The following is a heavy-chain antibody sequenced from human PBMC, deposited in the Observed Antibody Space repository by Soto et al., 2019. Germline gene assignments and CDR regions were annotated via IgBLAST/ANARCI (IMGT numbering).Heavy chain of an antibody. D-gene: IGHD6-13*01. CDR3: TLGSWSAETFDI. CDR2: IIPMLNIT. CDR1: GGTFSTYT. J-gene: IGHJ3*02. V-gene: IGHV1-69*02. Sequence: QVQLVQSGAEVKKPGSSVKVSCKASGGTFSTYTIIWVRQAPGQGLEWMGRIIPMLNITNTAQSFQDRVTIIADKATSTAYLELSTLRADDTAMYFCTLGSWSAETFDIWGPGTMVTVSS.